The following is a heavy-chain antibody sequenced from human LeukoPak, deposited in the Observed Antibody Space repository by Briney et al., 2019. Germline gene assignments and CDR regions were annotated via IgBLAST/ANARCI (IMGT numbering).Heavy chain of an antibody. CDR2: TYYRSKWYN. CDR3: AGGGRRGLGVDY. CDR1: GDSVSSNSAA. J-gene: IGHJ4*02. D-gene: IGHD3-16*01. Sequence: SQTLSLTCAISGDSVSSNSAAWNWIRQSPSRGLEWLGRTYYRSKWYNDYAVSVESRITINPDTSKNQFSLQLNSVTPDDTAVYYCAGGGRRGLGVDYWGQGTLVTVSS. V-gene: IGHV6-1*01.